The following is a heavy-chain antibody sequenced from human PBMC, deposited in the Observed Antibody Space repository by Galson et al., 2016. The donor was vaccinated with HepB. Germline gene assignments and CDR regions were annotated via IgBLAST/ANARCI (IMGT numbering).Heavy chain of an antibody. Sequence: SLRLSCAASGFTFSTYVMTRVRQAPGKGLERVAALSDGGERTDYADSVKGRFIISRDNSKNTVYLQMHSLRVDDTAVYYCTRRTGGSPDYWGQGTLVTVSS. CDR1: GFTFSTYV. V-gene: IGHV3-23*01. J-gene: IGHJ4*02. D-gene: IGHD3-16*01. CDR3: TRRTGGSPDY. CDR2: LSDGGERT.